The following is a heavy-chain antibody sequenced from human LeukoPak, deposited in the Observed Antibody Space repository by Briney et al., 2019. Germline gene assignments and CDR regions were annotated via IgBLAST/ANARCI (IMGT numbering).Heavy chain of an antibody. Sequence: ASVTVSCMASGYTFTSYDINWVRQAAGQGLEWMGWMKVKSGNTGYAKKFQGRVTMTRNTSISTAYMELRSLRSEDTAVYYCARSVGATGGDYWGQGTGVTGSS. CDR3: ARSVGATGGDY. CDR1: GYTFTSYD. J-gene: IGHJ4*02. D-gene: IGHD1-26*01. CDR2: MKVKSGNT. V-gene: IGHV1-8*01.